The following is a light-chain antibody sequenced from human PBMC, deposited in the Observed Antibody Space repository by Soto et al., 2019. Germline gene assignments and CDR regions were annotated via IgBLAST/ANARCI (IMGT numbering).Light chain of an antibody. CDR3: TSYTGSNNLI. J-gene: IGLJ2*01. CDR2: GVS. CDR1: SSDVGGYNY. V-gene: IGLV2-8*01. Sequence: QSALTQPPSASGSPGQSVTISCTGTSSDVGGYNYVSWYQQHPGKAPKLMIYGVSKWPSGVPDRFSGSKSGNTASLTVSGLQAEDEADYYCTSYTGSNNLIFGGGTKVTVL.